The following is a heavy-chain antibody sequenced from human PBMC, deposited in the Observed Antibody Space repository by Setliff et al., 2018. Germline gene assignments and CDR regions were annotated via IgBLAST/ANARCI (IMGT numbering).Heavy chain of an antibody. Sequence: SVKVSCKASGGTFSNSAINWVRQAPGQGLEWMGGIIPIRGAADYAQKFQGKVIITADGSTSTAYMELTSLRSDDAAVYYCARGPSGWSSATSRYYFYMDVWGKGTTVTVSS. CDR2: IIPIRGAA. D-gene: IGHD6-19*01. CDR1: GGTFSNSA. J-gene: IGHJ6*03. CDR3: ARGPSGWSSATSRYYFYMDV. V-gene: IGHV1-69*13.